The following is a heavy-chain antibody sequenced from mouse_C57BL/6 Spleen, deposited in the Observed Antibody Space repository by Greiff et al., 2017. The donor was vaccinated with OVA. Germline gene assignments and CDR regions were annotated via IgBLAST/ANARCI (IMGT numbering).Heavy chain of an antibody. CDR1: GYTFTSYW. V-gene: IGHV1-69*01. J-gene: IGHJ2*01. CDR2: IDPSDSYT. Sequence: QVQLKQPGAELVMPGASVKLSCKASGYTFTSYWMHWVKQRPGQGLEWIGEIDPSDSYTNYNQKFKGKSTLTVDKSSSTAYMQLSSLTSEDSAVYYCARRSNYGFDYWGQGTTLTVSS. D-gene: IGHD2-5*01. CDR3: ARRSNYGFDY.